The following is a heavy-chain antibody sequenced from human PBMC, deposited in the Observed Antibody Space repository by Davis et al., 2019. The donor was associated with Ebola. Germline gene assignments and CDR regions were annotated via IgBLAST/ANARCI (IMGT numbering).Heavy chain of an antibody. CDR2: ISAYNGNT. D-gene: IGHD4-17*01. CDR1: GGTFSSYA. Sequence: ASVKVSCKASGGTFSSYAISWVRQAPGQGLEWMGWISAYNGNTNYAQKLQGRVTMTTDTSTSTAYMELRSLRSEDTAVYYCARARKETAVTSYNWFDPWGQGTLVTVSS. CDR3: ARARKETAVTSYNWFDP. J-gene: IGHJ5*02. V-gene: IGHV1-18*01.